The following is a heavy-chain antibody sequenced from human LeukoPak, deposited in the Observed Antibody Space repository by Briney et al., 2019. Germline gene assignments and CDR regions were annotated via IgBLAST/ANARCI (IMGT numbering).Heavy chain of an antibody. V-gene: IGHV3-43*02. J-gene: IGHJ4*02. D-gene: IGHD3-22*01. CDR1: GFTFDDYA. Sequence: GGSLRLSCAASGFTFDDYAMHWVRQTPRKGLEWVSLISGDGDTTYSADSVKGRFTISRDNFKNSLYLQMNSLRTEDTALYYCAKDMAYYYDSSVVIDYWGQGTLVTVSS. CDR3: AKDMAYYYDSSVVIDY. CDR2: ISGDGDTT.